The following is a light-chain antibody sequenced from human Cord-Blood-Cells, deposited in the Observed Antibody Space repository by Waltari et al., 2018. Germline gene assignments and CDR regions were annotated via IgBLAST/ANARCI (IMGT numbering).Light chain of an antibody. CDR2: DVS. V-gene: IGLV2-14*03. Sequence: QSALTQPASVSGSPGPSLTIPCPGTSNDVGGYNYVSWYQQHPGKAPKLMIYDVSNRPSGVSNRVSGSKSGNTASLTISGLQAEDEADYYCSSYTSSSTLYVFGTGTKVTVL. CDR1: SNDVGGYNY. J-gene: IGLJ1*01. CDR3: SSYTSSSTLYV.